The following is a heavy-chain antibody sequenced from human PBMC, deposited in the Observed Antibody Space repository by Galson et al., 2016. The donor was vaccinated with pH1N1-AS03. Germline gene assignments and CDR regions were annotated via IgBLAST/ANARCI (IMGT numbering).Heavy chain of an antibody. D-gene: IGHD2-15*01. J-gene: IGHJ5*02. CDR1: GYPFSNFG. V-gene: IGHV1-18*04. CDR3: ARAAPFDP. CDR2: ISPQNGNT. Sequence: CKASGYPFSNFGMSWVRQAPGQGLEWMGWISPQNGNTQYAQRLEGRVTMTTDTSTSTAYMELWSLTYDDTAVYYCARAAPFDPWGQGTLVIVSS.